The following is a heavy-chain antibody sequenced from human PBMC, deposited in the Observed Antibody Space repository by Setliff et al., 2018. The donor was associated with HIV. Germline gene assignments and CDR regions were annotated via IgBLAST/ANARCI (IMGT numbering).Heavy chain of an antibody. D-gene: IGHD2-2*01. CDR2: INYRGNT. V-gene: IGHV4-39*01. Sequence: PSETLSLTCTVSGDSISSYYWGWIRQPPGKGLEWIGSINYRGNTYYNPSLKSRAAISVDTSKNQISLKLSSVTAADTAVYYCARRKGYCSGPSCLEFSWFDPWGQGTLVTVSS. CDR3: ARRKGYCSGPSCLEFSWFDP. CDR1: GDSISSYY. J-gene: IGHJ5*02.